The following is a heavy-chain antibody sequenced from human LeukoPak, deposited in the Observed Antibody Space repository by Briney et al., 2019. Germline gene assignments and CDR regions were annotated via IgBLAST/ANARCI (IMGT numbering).Heavy chain of an antibody. V-gene: IGHV4-59*08. D-gene: IGHD3-3*01. CDR1: GGSISSYY. CDR3: ARGGSVDDFWSGYYTSRYWFDP. CDR2: IYYSGST. Sequence: PSETLSLTCTVSGGSISSYYWSSIRQPPGKGLEWIGYIYYSGSTNYNPSLKSRVTISVDTSKNQFSLKLSSVTAADTAVYYCARGGSVDDFWSGYYTSRYWFDPWGQGTLVTVSS. J-gene: IGHJ5*02.